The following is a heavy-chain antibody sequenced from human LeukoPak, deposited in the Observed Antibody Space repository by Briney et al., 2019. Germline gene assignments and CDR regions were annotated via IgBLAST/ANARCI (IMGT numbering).Heavy chain of an antibody. CDR1: GGTFSSYA. V-gene: IGHV1-69*13. D-gene: IGHD3-10*01. CDR3: ARGLEGLWFGELSPLFDY. Sequence: SVKVSCKASGGTFSSYAISWVRQAPGQGLEWMGGIIPIFGTANYAQKFQGRVTITADESTSTAYMELSSLRSEDTAVYYCARGLEGLWFGELSPLFDYWGQGTLVTVSS. J-gene: IGHJ4*02. CDR2: IIPIFGTA.